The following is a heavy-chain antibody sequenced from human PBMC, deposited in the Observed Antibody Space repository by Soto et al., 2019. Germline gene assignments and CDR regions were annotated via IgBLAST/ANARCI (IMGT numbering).Heavy chain of an antibody. J-gene: IGHJ4*02. CDR3: TRYPTFDY. V-gene: IGHV3-74*01. CDR1: GFTFSSYL. CDR2: ITGDGSNT. Sequence: GGSLRLSCAVSGFTFSSYLMHWVRRTPGKGLVWVARITGDGSNTIYDDSVKGRFTISRDNAKNTLYLRMNNLRAEDTAVYFCTRYPTFDYWGQGTLVTVSS.